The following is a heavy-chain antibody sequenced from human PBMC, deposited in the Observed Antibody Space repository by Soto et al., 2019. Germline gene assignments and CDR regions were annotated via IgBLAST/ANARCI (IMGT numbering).Heavy chain of an antibody. CDR3: VRDTYFSDSSGYTRCFDY. CDR1: GIRFSDYY. Sequence: QVQLVESGGGLVKPGGSLRLSCAASGIRFSDYYMSWIRQAPGKGLEWVSYINGGGGTIYYADSVRGRFTISRDNAKNSLYLQMNSLKTEDTAVYYCVRDTYFSDSSGYTRCFDYWGQGTLVTVSS. CDR2: INGGGGTI. J-gene: IGHJ4*02. V-gene: IGHV3-11*01. D-gene: IGHD3-22*01.